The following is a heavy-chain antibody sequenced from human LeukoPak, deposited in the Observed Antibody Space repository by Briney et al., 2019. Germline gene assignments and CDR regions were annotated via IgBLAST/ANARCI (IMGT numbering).Heavy chain of an antibody. Sequence: SETPSLTCTVSGGSISSGGYYWSWIRQHPGKGLEWIGYISYSGSTNYNPSLKSRVTISVDTSKNQFSLKLSSVTAADTAVYYCARGSSGYSYGWGQGTLVTVSS. CDR2: ISYSGST. J-gene: IGHJ4*02. V-gene: IGHV4-61*08. CDR1: GGSISSGGYY. D-gene: IGHD5-18*01. CDR3: ARGSSGYSYG.